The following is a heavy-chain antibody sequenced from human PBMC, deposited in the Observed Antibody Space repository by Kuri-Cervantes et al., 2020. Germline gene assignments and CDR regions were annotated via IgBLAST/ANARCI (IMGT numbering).Heavy chain of an antibody. J-gene: IGHJ3*02. CDR3: ARVLSGRTGLDAFDI. V-gene: IGHV4-59*12. CDR1: GGSISSYY. Sequence: SETLSLTCTVSGGSISSYYWSWIRQPPGKGLEWIGEIYHSGSTNYNPSLKSRVTISVDKSKNQFSLKLSSVTAADTAVYYCARVLSGRTGLDAFDIWGQGTMVTVSS. CDR2: IYHSGST. D-gene: IGHD7-27*01.